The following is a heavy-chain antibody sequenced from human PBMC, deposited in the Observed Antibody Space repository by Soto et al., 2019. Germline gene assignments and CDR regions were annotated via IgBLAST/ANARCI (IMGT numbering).Heavy chain of an antibody. CDR1: GGTFSSYA. D-gene: IGHD3-22*01. Sequence: QVQLVQSGAEVKKPGSSVKVSCKASGGTFSSYAISWVRQAPGQGLEWMGGIIPIFGTANYAQKFQGRVTITADESTSTAYMELSSLRSEDTAVYYCAREVDYYDSSGYHFGGGYFDLWGRGTLVTVSS. CDR2: IIPIFGTA. J-gene: IGHJ2*01. CDR3: AREVDYYDSSGYHFGGGYFDL. V-gene: IGHV1-69*12.